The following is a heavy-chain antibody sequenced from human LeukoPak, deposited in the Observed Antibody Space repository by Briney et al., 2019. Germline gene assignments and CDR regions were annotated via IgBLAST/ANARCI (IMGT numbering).Heavy chain of an antibody. CDR2: ISYDGSNK. CDR3: ARFEAMDV. CDR1: GFTFSSYA. V-gene: IGHV3-30*01. Sequence: PGRSLRLSCAASGFTFSSYAMHWVRQAPGKGLEWVAVISYDGSNKYYADSVKGRFTISRDNSKNTLYLQMNSLRAEDTAVYYCARFEAMDVWGKGTTVTVSS. J-gene: IGHJ6*04.